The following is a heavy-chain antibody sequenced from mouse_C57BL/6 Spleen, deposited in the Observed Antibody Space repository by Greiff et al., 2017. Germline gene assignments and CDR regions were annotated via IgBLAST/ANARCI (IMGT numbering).Heavy chain of an antibody. V-gene: IGHV1-15*01. CDR3: TRWGYGSSWDFDY. D-gene: IGHD1-1*01. J-gene: IGHJ2*01. CDR2: IDPETGGT. CDR1: GYTFTDYE. Sequence: QVQLQQSGAELVRPGASVTLSCKASGYTFTDYEMHWVKQTPVHGLEWIGAIDPETGGTAYNQKFKGKAILTADKSSSTAYMELRSLTSEDSAVYYCTRWGYGSSWDFDYWGQGTTLTVSS.